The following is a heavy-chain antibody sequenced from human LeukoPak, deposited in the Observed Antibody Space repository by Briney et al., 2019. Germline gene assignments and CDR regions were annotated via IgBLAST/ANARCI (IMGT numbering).Heavy chain of an antibody. D-gene: IGHD3-22*01. CDR1: GFTFSSYA. CDR2: ISGSGGST. V-gene: IGHV3-23*01. Sequence: GGSLRLSCAASGFTFSSYAMGWVRQAPGKGLEWVSAISGSGGSTYYADSVKGRFTISRDNSKNTLHLQMNSLRAEDTAVYYCAGPRDSSGYYGNWGQGTLVTVSS. J-gene: IGHJ4*02. CDR3: AGPRDSSGYYGN.